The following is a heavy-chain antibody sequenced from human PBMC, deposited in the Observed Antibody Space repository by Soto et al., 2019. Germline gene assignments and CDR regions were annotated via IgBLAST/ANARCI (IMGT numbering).Heavy chain of an antibody. J-gene: IGHJ4*02. Sequence: PGGSLRLSCAVSGFYFNNYGINWVRQPPGKGLEWVSSVSKSDYTYYSDSVKGRFTISRDNAKNSVSLQMNSLRAEDTAVYYCAREDSIILPAVSDFWGQGSLVTVSS. CDR3: AREDSIILPAVSDF. V-gene: IGHV3-21*01. CDR2: VSKSDYT. CDR1: GFYFNNYG. D-gene: IGHD2-2*01.